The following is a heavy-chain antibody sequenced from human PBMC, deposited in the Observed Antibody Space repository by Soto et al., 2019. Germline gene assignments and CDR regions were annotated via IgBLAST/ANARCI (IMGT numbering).Heavy chain of an antibody. Sequence: ASVKVSCKASGYTFTSYAMHWVRQAPGQRLEWMGWINAGNGNTKYSQKFQGRVTITRDTSASTAYMELSSLRSEDTAVYYCVKDGGTLPNVVNYPFDIWGRGTKVTVSS. D-gene: IGHD3-16*01. V-gene: IGHV1-3*01. CDR1: GYTFTSYA. J-gene: IGHJ3*02. CDR2: INAGNGNT. CDR3: VKDGGTLPNVVNYPFDI.